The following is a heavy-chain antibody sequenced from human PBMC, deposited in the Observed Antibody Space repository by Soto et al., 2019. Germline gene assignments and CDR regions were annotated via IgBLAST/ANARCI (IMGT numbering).Heavy chain of an antibody. V-gene: IGHV1-69*01. CDR3: ARVGCSRHLRWFEP. CDR2: IIPIFGTA. D-gene: IGHD2-15*01. J-gene: IGHJ5*02. Sequence: QVQLVQSGAEVKKPGSSVKVSCKASGGTFSSYAISWVRQAPGQGLEWMGGIIPIFGTANYEQKFQGRVTITADESTITAYMELCSLRYEDTAVYYCARVGCSRHLRWFEPGGQGTLVTVSA. CDR1: GGTFSSYA.